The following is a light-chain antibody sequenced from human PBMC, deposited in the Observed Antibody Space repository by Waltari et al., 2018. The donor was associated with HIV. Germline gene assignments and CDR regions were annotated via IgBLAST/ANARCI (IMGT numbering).Light chain of an antibody. V-gene: IGLV2-14*01. CDR3: SSYTSSSTWV. Sequence: QSALTQPASVSGSPGQSITISCTGTSSDVGGYNYVSWYQQHPGKAPKLMIYDVSNRPTGVSNRVSGSKSGNTASLTISGLRAEDEADYYCSSYTSSSTWVFGGGTKLTVL. CDR1: SSDVGGYNY. CDR2: DVS. J-gene: IGLJ3*02.